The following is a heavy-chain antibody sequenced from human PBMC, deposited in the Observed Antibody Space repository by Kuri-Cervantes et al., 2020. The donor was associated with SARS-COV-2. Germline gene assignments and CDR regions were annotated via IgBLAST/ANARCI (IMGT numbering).Heavy chain of an antibody. CDR3: AGATVVPYFHH. J-gene: IGHJ1*01. CDR2: MSYDGTNK. D-gene: IGHD4-23*01. V-gene: IGHV3-30*04. Sequence: GGSLRLSCAASGFTFKNYAIHWVRQAPGKGLEWVALMSYDGTNKYYAGSVKGRFTISGDNSKSTLYLQMNSLRPADTAVYYCAGATVVPYFHHWGQGTLVTVSS. CDR1: GFTFKNYA.